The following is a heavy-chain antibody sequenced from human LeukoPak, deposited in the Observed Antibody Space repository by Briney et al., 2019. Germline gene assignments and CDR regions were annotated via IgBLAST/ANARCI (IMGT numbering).Heavy chain of an antibody. CDR2: ISYDGSNK. V-gene: IGHV3-30-3*01. J-gene: IGHJ4*02. D-gene: IGHD6-13*01. CDR1: GFTFSNAW. CDR3: ARAPRIADLTIDY. Sequence: GGSLRLSCAASGFTFSNAWMSWVRQAPGKGLEWVAVISYDGSNKYYADSVKGRFTISRDNSKNTLYLQMNSLRAEDTAVYYCARAPRIADLTIDYWGQGTLVTVSS.